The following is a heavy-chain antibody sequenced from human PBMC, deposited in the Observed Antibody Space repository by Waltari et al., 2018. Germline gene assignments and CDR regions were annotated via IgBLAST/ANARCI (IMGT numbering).Heavy chain of an antibody. CDR3: ARETSFGWFDP. D-gene: IGHD3-10*01. Sequence: QLQLQESGPGLVKPSETLSLTCTVSGGSISSRSYYWGWIRQPPGKGLEWIGSIYYSGSTYYNPSLKSRVTISVDTSKNQFSLKLSSVTAADTAVYYCARETSFGWFDPWGQGTLVTVSS. V-gene: IGHV4-39*02. J-gene: IGHJ5*02. CDR1: GGSISSRSYY. CDR2: IYYSGST.